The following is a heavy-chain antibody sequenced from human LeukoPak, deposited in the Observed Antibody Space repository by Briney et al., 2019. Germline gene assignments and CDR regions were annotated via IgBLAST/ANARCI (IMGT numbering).Heavy chain of an antibody. CDR2: ISSSSSYI. CDR3: ARGAVKGRYCSGGSCYDY. V-gene: IGHV3-21*01. Sequence: GGSLRLSCAASGFTFSSYSMNWVRQAPGKGLEWVSSISSSSSYIYYADSVKGRFTISRDNAKNSLYLQMNSLRAEDTAVYYCARGAVKGRYCSGGSCYDYWGQGTLVTVSS. CDR1: GFTFSSYS. D-gene: IGHD2-15*01. J-gene: IGHJ4*02.